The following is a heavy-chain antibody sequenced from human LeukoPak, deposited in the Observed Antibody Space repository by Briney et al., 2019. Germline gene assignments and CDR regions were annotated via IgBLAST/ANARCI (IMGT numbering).Heavy chain of an antibody. CDR3: ATHYDRSGYKLDY. V-gene: IGHV4-4*02. CDR2: VHPSEGT. CDR1: GGSVSHSNW. Sequence: TPSETLSLTCAVSGGSVSHSNWWTWVRQSPGKGLEWIGEVHPSEGTNYSPSLKSRVTISLDKSKNQFSLELNSVTAADTAIYYCATHYDRSGYKLDYWGQGTLVTVSS. D-gene: IGHD3-22*01. J-gene: IGHJ4*02.